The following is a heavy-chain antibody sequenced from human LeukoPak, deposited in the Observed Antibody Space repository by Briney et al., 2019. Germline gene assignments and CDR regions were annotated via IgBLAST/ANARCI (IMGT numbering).Heavy chain of an antibody. Sequence: GESLKISCKGSGYSFTSYWIGWVRQMPGKGLEWMGIIYPGDSDTRYSPSFQGQVTISADKSISTAYLQWSSLKASDTAMYYCARAGEDDFWKDAFDIWGQGTMVTVSS. CDR3: ARAGEDDFWKDAFDI. V-gene: IGHV5-51*01. D-gene: IGHD3-3*01. J-gene: IGHJ3*02. CDR1: GYSFTSYW. CDR2: IYPGDSDT.